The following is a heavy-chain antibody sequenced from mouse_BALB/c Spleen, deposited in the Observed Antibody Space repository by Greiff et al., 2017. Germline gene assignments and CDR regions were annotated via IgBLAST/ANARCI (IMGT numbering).Heavy chain of an antibody. CDR3: ARSYDGYYAGFAY. V-gene: IGHV7-3*02. Sequence: EVKVVESGGGLVQPGGSLRLSCATSGFTFTDYYMSWVRQPPGKALEWLGFIRNKANGYTTEYSASVKGRFTISRDNSQSILYLQMNTLRAEDSATYYCARSYDGYYAGFAYWGQGTLVTVSA. CDR2: IRNKANGYTT. D-gene: IGHD2-3*01. J-gene: IGHJ3*01. CDR1: GFTFTDYY.